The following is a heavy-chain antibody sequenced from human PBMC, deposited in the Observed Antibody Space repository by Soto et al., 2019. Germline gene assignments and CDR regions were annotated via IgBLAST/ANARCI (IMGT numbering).Heavy chain of an antibody. Sequence: NPGESLKISCKTSGYSFTSYWIGWVRQMPGKGMEWMGNIYPYDSDTRYSPSFQGQVTISADTSITTAYLQWSGLRASDTAMYFCARHLVGSTRGNFDYWGQGTLVTVSS. CDR3: ARHLVGSTRGNFDY. CDR1: GYSFTSYW. CDR2: IYPYDSDT. J-gene: IGHJ4*01. V-gene: IGHV5-51*01. D-gene: IGHD2-2*01.